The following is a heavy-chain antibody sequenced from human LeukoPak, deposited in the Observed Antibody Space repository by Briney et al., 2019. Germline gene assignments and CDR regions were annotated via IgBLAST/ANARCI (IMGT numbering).Heavy chain of an antibody. Sequence: GGSLRLSCAASGLTFSSYGMHWVRQAPGKGLEWVAFIRYDGSNKYYADSVKGRFTISRDNSKNTLYLQMNSLRAEDTAVYYCAKEYYDSSGYNPFDYWGQGTLVTVSS. CDR1: GLTFSSYG. CDR3: AKEYYDSSGYNPFDY. CDR2: IRYDGSNK. J-gene: IGHJ4*02. V-gene: IGHV3-30*02. D-gene: IGHD3-22*01.